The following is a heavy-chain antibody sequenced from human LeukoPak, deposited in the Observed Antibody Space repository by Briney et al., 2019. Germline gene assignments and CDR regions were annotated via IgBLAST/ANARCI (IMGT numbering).Heavy chain of an antibody. Sequence: GGPLRLSCAASGFTFSSYGMHWVRQAPGKGLERVAVIWYDGSNKYYADSVKGRFTISRDNSKNTLYLQMNSPRAEDTAVYYCARENTLLWFGEIDYWGQGTLVTVSS. V-gene: IGHV3-33*01. J-gene: IGHJ4*02. D-gene: IGHD3-10*01. CDR2: IWYDGSNK. CDR1: GFTFSSYG. CDR3: ARENTLLWFGEIDY.